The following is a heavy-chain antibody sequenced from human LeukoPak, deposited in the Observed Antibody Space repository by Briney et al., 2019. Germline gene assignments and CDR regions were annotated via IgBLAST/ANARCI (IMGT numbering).Heavy chain of an antibody. CDR1: GFTLNNYA. Sequence: GGSLRLSCAGSGFTLNNYAIHWVRQAPGKGLEWVAYISSGDARMDHAESVKGRFTISRDNAKNSLSLQMNSLRAEDTAVYYCSRPCVYGFDAFDMWGQGTMVIVSA. J-gene: IGHJ3*02. CDR2: ISSGDARM. V-gene: IGHV3-48*03. CDR3: SRPCVYGFDAFDM. D-gene: IGHD5/OR15-5a*01.